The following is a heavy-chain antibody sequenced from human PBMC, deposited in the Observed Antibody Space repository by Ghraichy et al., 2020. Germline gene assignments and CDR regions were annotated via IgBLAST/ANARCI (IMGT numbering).Heavy chain of an antibody. CDR1: GGSISNYY. V-gene: IGHV4-59*08. CDR3: ARQGYYGSAFDY. J-gene: IGHJ4*02. CDR2: VYYSGNT. D-gene: IGHD3-10*01. Sequence: SETLSLTCTVSGGSISNYYWSWIRQPPGKGLEWIGYVYYSGNTIYNPSLKSRVTISVDTSKNQFSLKLSSVTAADTAVFYCARQGYYGSAFDYWGQGTLVTVSS.